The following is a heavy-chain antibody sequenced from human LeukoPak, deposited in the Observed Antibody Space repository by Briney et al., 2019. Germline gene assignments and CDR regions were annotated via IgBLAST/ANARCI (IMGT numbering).Heavy chain of an antibody. CDR3: ARGHRAGGGASMDV. V-gene: IGHV4-34*01. D-gene: IGHD3-16*01. CDR2: INHSGST. CDR1: GGSFSGYY. Sequence: SETLSLTCAVYGGSFSGYYWSWIRQPPGKGLEWIGEINHSGSTNYNPSLKSRVTISVDTSKNQFSLKLSSVTAADTAVYYCARGHRAGGGASMDVWGKGTTVTVSS. J-gene: IGHJ6*04.